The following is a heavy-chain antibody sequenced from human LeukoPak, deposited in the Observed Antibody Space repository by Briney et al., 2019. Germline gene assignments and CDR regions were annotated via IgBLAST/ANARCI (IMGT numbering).Heavy chain of an antibody. J-gene: IGHJ6*03. CDR1: GNTFTNYD. CDR3: ARVGYSGYDLDYYYYMDV. D-gene: IGHD5-12*01. Sequence: EASVKVSCKASGNTFTNYDANWVRQATGQGLEWMGWMNPNSGNTGCAQKFQGRVTITRNTSINTAYMELSSLRSEDTAVYYCARVGYSGYDLDYYYYMDVWGKGTTVTVSS. V-gene: IGHV1-8*03. CDR2: MNPNSGNT.